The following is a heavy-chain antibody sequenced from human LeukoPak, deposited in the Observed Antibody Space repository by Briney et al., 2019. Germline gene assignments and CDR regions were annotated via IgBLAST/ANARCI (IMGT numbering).Heavy chain of an antibody. CDR3: ARDGGGNYGLDY. J-gene: IGHJ4*02. Sequence: PGGSLRLSCAASGFSFNRYAVAWVRQAPGKGLEWVSTISGSGGRTLFADSVKGRFTVSRDNSVFLQMNSLRAEDTAVYFCARDGGGNYGLDYWGQGTLVTVSS. D-gene: IGHD1-26*01. V-gene: IGHV3-23*01. CDR1: GFSFNRYA. CDR2: ISGSGGRT.